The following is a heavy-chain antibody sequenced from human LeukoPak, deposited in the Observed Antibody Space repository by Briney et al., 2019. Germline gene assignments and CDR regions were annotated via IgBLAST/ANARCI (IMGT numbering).Heavy chain of an antibody. CDR2: INPNSGGT. Sequence: AAVTVCFTCSGYTFTVYYMHWVRQAHGQGMEWMGWINPNSGGTNYAQKFQGRGTMTRDTSISTAYMELSRLRSDDTAVYYCARDSPDAFDIWGQGTMVTVSS. CDR1: GYTFTVYY. CDR3: ARDSPDAFDI. J-gene: IGHJ3*02. V-gene: IGHV1-2*02.